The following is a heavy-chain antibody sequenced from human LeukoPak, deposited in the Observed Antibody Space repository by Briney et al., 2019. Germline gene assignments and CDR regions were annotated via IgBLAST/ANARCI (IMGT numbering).Heavy chain of an antibody. Sequence: PGGSLRLSCAASGFTFSNYGMSWVRXAPGKXLEWVSGIRGSGGSTYHADSVKGRLTISRDNSKNTLYLQMNSLRVEDTAVYYCARKYSSGPAHFDYWGQGTLVTVSS. V-gene: IGHV3-23*01. D-gene: IGHD6-19*01. CDR3: ARKYSSGPAHFDY. CDR1: GFTFSNYG. CDR2: IRGSGGST. J-gene: IGHJ4*02.